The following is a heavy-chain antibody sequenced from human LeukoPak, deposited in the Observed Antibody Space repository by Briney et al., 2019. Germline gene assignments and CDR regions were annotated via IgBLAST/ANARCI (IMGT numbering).Heavy chain of an antibody. CDR3: ARDPVLDAFDI. CDR1: GFTFSSYS. D-gene: IGHD6-6*01. CDR2: ISSSSTI. V-gene: IGHV3-48*01. J-gene: IGHJ3*02. Sequence: PGGSLRLSCAASGFTFSSYSMNWVRQAPGKGLEWVSYISSSSTIYYADSVKGRFTISRDNAKNSLYLQMNSLRAEDTAVYYCARDPVLDAFDIWGQGTMVTVSS.